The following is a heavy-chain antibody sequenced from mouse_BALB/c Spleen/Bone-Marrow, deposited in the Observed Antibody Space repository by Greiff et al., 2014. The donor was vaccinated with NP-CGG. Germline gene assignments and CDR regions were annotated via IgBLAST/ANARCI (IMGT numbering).Heavy chain of an antibody. Sequence: VMLVESGPGLVAPSQSLSISCTVSGFSLTSYGVHWVRQPPGKGLEWLGVIGADGSTNYNSALMSRLSISKDNSKSQVFLKMNSLQTDDTAMYYCARITTATGAMDYWGQGTSVTVSS. J-gene: IGHJ4*01. CDR1: GFSLTSYG. D-gene: IGHD1-2*01. CDR3: ARITTATGAMDY. CDR2: IGADGST. V-gene: IGHV2-9*02.